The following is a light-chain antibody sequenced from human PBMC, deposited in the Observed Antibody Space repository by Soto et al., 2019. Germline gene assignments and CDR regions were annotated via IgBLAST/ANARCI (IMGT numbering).Light chain of an antibody. V-gene: IGKV1-5*03. Sequence: DIQMTHSPSTLPASVGDRVTITCRASQNINSRLAWYQQKPGKAPNLLIYEASSLQTGVPSRFSGSGSGTDFTLTISSLEPEDFAVYYCQQRSNWPWTFGQGAKVDIK. CDR1: QNINSR. J-gene: IGKJ1*01. CDR2: EAS. CDR3: QQRSNWPWT.